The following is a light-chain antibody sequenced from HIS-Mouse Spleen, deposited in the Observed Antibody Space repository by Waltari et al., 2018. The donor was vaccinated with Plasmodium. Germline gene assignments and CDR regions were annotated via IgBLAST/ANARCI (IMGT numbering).Light chain of an antibody. Sequence: EIVLTQSPGTLSLSPGERATLSCRASQSVSSSYLAWYQQKPGKAPRLLIYGSSSRATCIPDRFSGSGSGTDFTFTFSRLEPEDFAVYYCQQYGSSSWTFGQGTKVEIK. CDR1: QSVSSSY. CDR2: GSS. CDR3: QQYGSSSWT. V-gene: IGKV3-20*01. J-gene: IGKJ1*01.